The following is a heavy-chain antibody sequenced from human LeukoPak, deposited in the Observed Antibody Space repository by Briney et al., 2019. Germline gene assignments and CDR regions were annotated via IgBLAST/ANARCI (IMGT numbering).Heavy chain of an antibody. J-gene: IGHJ4*02. CDR2: INPNSGGT. Sequence: GASVKVSCKASVYTFTDYYVHWVRQAPGQGLEWMGWINPNSGGTNYAQKFQGRVTMTRDTSISTAYMELSRLRSDDTAVYYCAREGPIVGATHLVDYWGQGTLVTVPS. D-gene: IGHD1-26*01. V-gene: IGHV1-2*02. CDR1: VYTFTDYY. CDR3: AREGPIVGATHLVDY.